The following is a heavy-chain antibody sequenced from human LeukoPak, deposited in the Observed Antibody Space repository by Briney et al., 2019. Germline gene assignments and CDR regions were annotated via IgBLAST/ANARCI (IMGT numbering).Heavy chain of an antibody. Sequence: GGSLRLSCAASGFTFSSYAMHWVRQAPGKGLEWVAVISYDGSNKYYADSVKGRFTISRDNAKNSLYLQMNSLRAEDTALYYCAKDTRMYSSGSSAFDIWGQGTMVTVSS. V-gene: IGHV3-30-3*01. CDR2: ISYDGSNK. CDR1: GFTFSSYA. J-gene: IGHJ3*02. CDR3: AKDTRMYSSGSSAFDI. D-gene: IGHD6-19*01.